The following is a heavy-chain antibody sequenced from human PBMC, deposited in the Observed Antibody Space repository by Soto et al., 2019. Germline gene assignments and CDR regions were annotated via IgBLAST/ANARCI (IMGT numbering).Heavy chain of an antibody. V-gene: IGHV3-23*01. D-gene: IGHD4-17*01. CDR3: AKGATVTPLRGSAFDI. CDR1: GFTFSSYA. Sequence: GGSLRLSCAASGFTFSSYAMSWVRQAPGKGLEWVSAISGSGGSTYYADSVKGRFTISRDNSKNTLYLKMNSLRAEDTAVYYCAKGATVTPLRGSAFDIWGQGTMVTVSS. J-gene: IGHJ3*02. CDR2: ISGSGGST.